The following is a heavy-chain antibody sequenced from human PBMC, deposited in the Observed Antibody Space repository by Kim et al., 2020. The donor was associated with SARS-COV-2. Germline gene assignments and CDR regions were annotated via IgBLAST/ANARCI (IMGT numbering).Heavy chain of an antibody. V-gene: IGHV3-23*01. Sequence: SVKGRCSISSDNSKNTRYLQLISLRAEDTAVYYCAKLKTTSCYSAMDVWGQGTTVTVSS. J-gene: IGHJ6*02. CDR3: AKLKTTSCYSAMDV. D-gene: IGHD2-2*02.